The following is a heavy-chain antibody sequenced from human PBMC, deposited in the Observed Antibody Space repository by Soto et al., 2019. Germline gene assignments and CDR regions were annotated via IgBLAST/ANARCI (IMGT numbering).Heavy chain of an antibody. D-gene: IGHD2-15*01. CDR3: ARVKGFRIFDGMDV. Sequence: GESLKISCNASGYIFTSYWISWGRQTPGKGLEWMGRIDPSDSNTRYSPSFQGHVVISTDKSTTTAYVQWSSLKASDTATYYCARVKGFRIFDGMDVWGQGTTVTVSS. J-gene: IGHJ6*02. CDR1: GYIFTSYW. V-gene: IGHV5-10-1*01. CDR2: IDPSDSNT.